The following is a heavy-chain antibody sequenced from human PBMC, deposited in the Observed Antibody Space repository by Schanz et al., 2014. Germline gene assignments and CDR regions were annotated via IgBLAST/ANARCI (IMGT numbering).Heavy chain of an antibody. CDR3: AKGMGYCSGGTCYDYYYYGLDV. Sequence: VQLVESGGGVVQPGGSLRLSCAASGFSIRNHDMHWVRQATGAGLEWVSAIGTAGDTFYLDSVKGRFTISRDNSKNTLYLQMNSLRAEDTAVFYCAKGMGYCSGGTCYDYYYYGLDVWGQGTTVAVSS. J-gene: IGHJ6*02. V-gene: IGHV3-13*04. D-gene: IGHD2-15*01. CDR2: IGTAGDT. CDR1: GFSIRNHD.